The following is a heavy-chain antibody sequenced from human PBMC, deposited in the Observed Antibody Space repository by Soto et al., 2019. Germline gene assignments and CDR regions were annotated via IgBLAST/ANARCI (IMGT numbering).Heavy chain of an antibody. CDR2: IYWDDSQ. V-gene: IGHV2-5*02. J-gene: IGHJ4*02. CDR3: AKKGGGDYILGY. Sequence: TLKESGPTLVKPTQTLTLPCSFSGFSLSTNGVCVGCIRQPSGQALEWLALIYWDDSQHYSPSLNSRLTITKDTSTNRVVLTMTAMAPVYTATYYCAKKGGGDYILGYWGQGTLVTVSS. CDR1: GFSLSTNGVC. D-gene: IGHD4-17*01.